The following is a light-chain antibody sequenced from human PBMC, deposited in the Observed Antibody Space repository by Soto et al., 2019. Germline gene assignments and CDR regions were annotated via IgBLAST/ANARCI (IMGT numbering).Light chain of an antibody. J-gene: IGLJ2*01. CDR2: EVS. Sequence: QSVLTQPPSASGSPGQSVTISCTGTSSDVGGYNYVSWYQQHPGKAPKLMIYEVSKRPSGVPDRFSGSKSGNTASLTVSGLQAEDEADYYCSSYAGSNRVFGGGTQLTAL. CDR1: SSDVGGYNY. CDR3: SSYAGSNRV. V-gene: IGLV2-8*01.